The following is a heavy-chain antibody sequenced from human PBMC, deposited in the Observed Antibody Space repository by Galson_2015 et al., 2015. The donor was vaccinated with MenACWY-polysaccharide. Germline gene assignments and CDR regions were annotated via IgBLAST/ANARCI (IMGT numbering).Heavy chain of an antibody. Sequence: SLRLSCAASGFTLSKHWVIWVRQAPGKGLEWVAPINQDGSTKNYADSVRGRFTTSRDNTKNSLYLQMNNMGAEDTAVYYCAKTAVAHRGLDLWGQGTLVSVSS. CDR2: INQDGSTK. J-gene: IGHJ5*02. CDR1: GFTLSKHW. CDR3: AKTAVAHRGLDL. D-gene: IGHD6-13*01. V-gene: IGHV3-7*03.